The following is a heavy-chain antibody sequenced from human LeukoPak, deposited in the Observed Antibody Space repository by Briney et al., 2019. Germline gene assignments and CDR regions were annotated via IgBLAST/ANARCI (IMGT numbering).Heavy chain of an antibody. V-gene: IGHV3-23*01. CDR3: AKAELDYYDSSGYFAL. J-gene: IGHJ4*02. Sequence: PGGSLRLSCAASGFTFSSYAMSWVRQAPGKGLEWVSAISGSGGSTYYADSVKGRFTISRDNSKNTLYLQMNSLRAEDTALYYCAKAELDYYDSSGYFALWGQGTLVTVSS. CDR2: ISGSGGST. CDR1: GFTFSSYA. D-gene: IGHD3-22*01.